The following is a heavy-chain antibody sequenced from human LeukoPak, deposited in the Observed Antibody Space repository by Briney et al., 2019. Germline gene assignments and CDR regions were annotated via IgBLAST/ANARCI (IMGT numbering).Heavy chain of an antibody. Sequence: PGGSLRLSCAASGFTFSNYAMSWVRQAPGKGLECISGFSGSGGRTVYADSVKGRFTISRDNSKNTVYVQMNSLRAEDTAVYYCAREGYSYGYRYYYYYMDVWGKGTTVTVSS. D-gene: IGHD5-18*01. CDR1: GFTFSNYA. CDR3: AREGYSYGYRYYYYYMDV. J-gene: IGHJ6*03. V-gene: IGHV3-23*01. CDR2: FSGSGGRT.